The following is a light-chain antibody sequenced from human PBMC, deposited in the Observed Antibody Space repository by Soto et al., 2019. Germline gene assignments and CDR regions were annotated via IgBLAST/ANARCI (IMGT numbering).Light chain of an antibody. CDR2: EVS. V-gene: IGLV2-23*02. CDR1: SSDVGSYNL. CDR3: CSYAGSRTFV. Sequence: QSVLTQPASVSGSPGQSITISCTGTSSDVGSYNLVSWYQQHPGKAPKLMIYEVSKRPSGVSNRFSGSKSGNTASLTISGLQAEDEADYYCCSYAGSRTFVFGGGTKVTVL. J-gene: IGLJ2*01.